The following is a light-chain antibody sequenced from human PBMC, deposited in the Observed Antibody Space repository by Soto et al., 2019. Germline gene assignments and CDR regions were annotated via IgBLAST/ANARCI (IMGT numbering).Light chain of an antibody. CDR2: EAS. J-gene: IGLJ1*01. CDR3: CSYGGGNNFYV. Sequence: SVLTQPPSASGSPGQSVTISCTGTSSDIGTYDYVSWYQHLPDKAPKLIIYEASKRPSGVPDRFSGSKSGNTASLTVSGLQAEDEGDYYCCSYGGGNNFYVFGTGTKVTVL. CDR1: SSDIGTYDY. V-gene: IGLV2-8*01.